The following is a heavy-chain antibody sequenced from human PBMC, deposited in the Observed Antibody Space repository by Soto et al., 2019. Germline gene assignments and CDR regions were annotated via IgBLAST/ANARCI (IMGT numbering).Heavy chain of an antibody. CDR1: GYIFTGYH. V-gene: IGHV1-2*02. CDR3: AREELHLYDYVMDD. Sequence: ATVRVSGKASGYIFTGYHMHWVRPAPGPGLEWMGWINPNSGGTNYAQKFQGRVTMTRDASVSTSCMGLSRLRSDDTAVYHCAREELHLYDYVMDDCGHRSMVTV. CDR2: INPNSGGT. J-gene: IGHJ6*01. D-gene: IGHD3-10*01.